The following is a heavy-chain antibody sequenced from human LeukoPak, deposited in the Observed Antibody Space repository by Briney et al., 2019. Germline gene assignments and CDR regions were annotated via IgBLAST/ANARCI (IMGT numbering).Heavy chain of an antibody. Sequence: PGGSLRLSCSASGFTFSTYGMHWVRQAPGKGLEWVAVIWSDGSNEYYADSVKGRFTISRDNTKNTVNFQMNSLRAEDTAVYFCARDTVASTFYYFDFWGQGTLVTVSS. CDR3: ARDTVASTFYYFDF. V-gene: IGHV3-33*08. CDR2: IWSDGSNE. CDR1: GFTFSTYG. J-gene: IGHJ4*02. D-gene: IGHD6-19*01.